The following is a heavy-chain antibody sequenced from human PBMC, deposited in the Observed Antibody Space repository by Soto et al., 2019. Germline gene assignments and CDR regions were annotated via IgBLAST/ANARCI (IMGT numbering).Heavy chain of an antibody. D-gene: IGHD3-22*01. CDR1: GYIFTNHY. J-gene: IGHJ4*02. CDR2: INPSGGST. CDR3: ARADYYDSSGFYYDC. V-gene: IGHV1-46*01. Sequence: QVQLVQSGAEVKKPGASVKLSCKASGYIFTNHYIHWVRQAPGQGLEWMGIINPSGGSTNYLQKFQGRITMTRDTSTSTVYMELSSLRSEDTAVYFCARADYYDSSGFYYDCWGQGSLVTVSS.